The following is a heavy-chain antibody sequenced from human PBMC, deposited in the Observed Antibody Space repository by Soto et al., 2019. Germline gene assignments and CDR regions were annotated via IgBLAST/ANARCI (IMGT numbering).Heavy chain of an antibody. J-gene: IGHJ5*02. CDR3: ARSGRYYDYVWGSYRYSWFDP. D-gene: IGHD3-16*02. V-gene: IGHV1-8*01. Sequence: QVQLVQSGAEVKKPGASVKVSCKASGYTFTSYDINWVRQATGQGLEWMGWMNPNSGNTGYAQKFQGRVTMTRNTSISTAYMELSSLGSEDTAVYYCARSGRYYDYVWGSYRYSWFDPWGQGTLVTVSS. CDR2: MNPNSGNT. CDR1: GYTFTSYD.